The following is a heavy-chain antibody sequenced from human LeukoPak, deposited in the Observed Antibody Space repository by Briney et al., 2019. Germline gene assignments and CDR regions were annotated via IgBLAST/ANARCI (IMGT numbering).Heavy chain of an antibody. D-gene: IGHD3-10*01. CDR1: VYTFTAYY. J-gene: IGHJ4*02. Sequence: ASVKVSCKASVYTFTAYYMHWVRQAPGQGLEWMGWINPNSGGTNYAQKFQGRVTMTRDTSISTAYMELSRLRSDDTAVYYCARSRTGSGFLFDYWGQGTLVAVSS. V-gene: IGHV1-2*02. CDR2: INPNSGGT. CDR3: ARSRTGSGFLFDY.